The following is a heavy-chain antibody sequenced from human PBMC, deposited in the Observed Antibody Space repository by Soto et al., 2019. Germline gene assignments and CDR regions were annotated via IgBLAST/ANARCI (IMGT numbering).Heavy chain of an antibody. J-gene: IGHJ4*01. CDR2: IDPSGSYT. Sequence: PGDSLKISCQGSGYRFSSYWITWVRQKPGKGLEWMGRIDPSGSYTNYSASFEGHVTISADKANSTAYLQWSSLKVAFSAMYYCARHVVITCGGVIVSIYLAYWGHGTLVTVSS. D-gene: IGHD3-16*02. CDR1: GYRFSSYW. CDR3: ARHVVITCGGVIVSIYLAY. V-gene: IGHV5-10-1*01.